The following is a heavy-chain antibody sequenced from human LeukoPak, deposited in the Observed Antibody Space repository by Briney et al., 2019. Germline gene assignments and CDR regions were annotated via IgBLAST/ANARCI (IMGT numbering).Heavy chain of an antibody. CDR3: AKDGSYDSYYFDY. V-gene: IGHV3-30*18. CDR2: ISYDGSNK. Sequence: GGSLRLSCAASGFTFSSYGMHWVRQAPGKGLEWVAVISYDGSNKYYADSVKGRFTISRDNSKNTLYLQMNSLRAEGTAVYYCAKDGSYDSYYFDYWGQGTLVTVSS. CDR1: GFTFSSYG. J-gene: IGHJ4*02. D-gene: IGHD3-3*01.